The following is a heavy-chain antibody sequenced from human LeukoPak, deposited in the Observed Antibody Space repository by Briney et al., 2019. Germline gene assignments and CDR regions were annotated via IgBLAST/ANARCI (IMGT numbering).Heavy chain of an antibody. Sequence: GGSLRLSCAASGSSFSDYWMDWVRQSPGKGMEWVANINQDGSEGYYADSVKGRFTISRDNAKNSLYLQMNKLRAEDTAVYYCSRSLDYWGQGALVTVSS. CDR3: SRSLDY. V-gene: IGHV3-7*01. J-gene: IGHJ4*02. CDR1: GSSFSDYW. CDR2: INQDGSEG.